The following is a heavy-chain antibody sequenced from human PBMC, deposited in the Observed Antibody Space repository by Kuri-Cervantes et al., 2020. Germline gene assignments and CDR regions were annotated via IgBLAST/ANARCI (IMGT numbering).Heavy chain of an antibody. D-gene: IGHD3-22*01. Sequence: GSLRLSCTASGGSISSYYWSWIRQPAGKGLEWIGRIYTSGSTNYNPSLKSRVTMSVDTSKNQFSLKLSSVTAADTAVYYCARDESNYYDSSGYYGYWGQGTLVTVSS. V-gene: IGHV4-4*07. J-gene: IGHJ4*02. CDR1: GGSISSYY. CDR2: IYTSGST. CDR3: ARDESNYYDSSGYYGY.